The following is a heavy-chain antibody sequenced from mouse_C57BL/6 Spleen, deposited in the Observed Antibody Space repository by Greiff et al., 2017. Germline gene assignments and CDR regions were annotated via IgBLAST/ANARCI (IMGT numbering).Heavy chain of an antibody. Sequence: QVQLQQPGAELVKPGASVKLSCKASGYTFTSYWMHWVKQRPGQGLEWIGMIHPNSGSTNYNEKFKSKATLTVDKSSSTAYMQLSSLTSEDSAVYYCAPSYDYYAMDYWGQGTSVTVSS. V-gene: IGHV1-64*01. J-gene: IGHJ4*01. CDR1: GYTFTSYW. CDR3: APSYDYYAMDY. CDR2: IHPNSGST.